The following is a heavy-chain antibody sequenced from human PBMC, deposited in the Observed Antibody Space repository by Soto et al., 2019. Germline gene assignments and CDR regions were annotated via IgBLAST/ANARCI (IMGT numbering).Heavy chain of an antibody. V-gene: IGHV3-23*01. CDR3: AKEYSSSVFSNDAFDI. J-gene: IGHJ3*02. D-gene: IGHD6-6*01. CDR1: GFTFNSYA. CDR2: ISVSGGST. Sequence: EVQLLESGGGLVQPGGSLRLSCAASGFTFNSYAMTWVRQAPGKGLEWVSAISVSGGSTYYADSVKGRFTISRDNSKNTLNLQMNSLRAEDTDVYSCAKEYSSSVFSNDAFDILGQGTMVTVSS.